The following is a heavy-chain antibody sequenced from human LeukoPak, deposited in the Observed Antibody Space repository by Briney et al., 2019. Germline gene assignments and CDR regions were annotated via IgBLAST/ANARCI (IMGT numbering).Heavy chain of an antibody. Sequence: SETLSLTCAVYGGSFSGYYWSWIRQPPGKGLEWIGEINHSGSTNYNPSLKSRVTISVDTSKNQFSLKLSSVTAADTAVYYCARERYSSYHCNYYYFMDVWGKGTTVTVSS. CDR1: GGSFSGYY. J-gene: IGHJ6*03. D-gene: IGHD6-13*01. CDR3: ARERYSSYHCNYYYFMDV. V-gene: IGHV4-34*01. CDR2: INHSGST.